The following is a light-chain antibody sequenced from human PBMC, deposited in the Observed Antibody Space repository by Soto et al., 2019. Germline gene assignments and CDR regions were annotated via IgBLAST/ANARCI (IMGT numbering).Light chain of an antibody. V-gene: IGKV1-5*01. CDR1: QTISTW. CDR3: QKYNSAPLT. J-gene: IGKJ4*01. Sequence: DIQVTQSPPTLSSSVGERVTITCRAGQTISTWMAWYQQKPGKAPKLLVYDASTLQSGVASRFSGSGSGTEFTLTISSLQPDDVAAYYCQKYNSAPLTFGGGTKVDIK. CDR2: DAS.